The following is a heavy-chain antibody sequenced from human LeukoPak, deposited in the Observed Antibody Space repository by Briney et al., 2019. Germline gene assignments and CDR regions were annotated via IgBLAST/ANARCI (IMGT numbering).Heavy chain of an antibody. Sequence: ASVKVSCKASGYTFTSYDINWVRQATGQGLEWMGWMNPNSGNTGYAQKFQGRVTMTRSTSISTAYMELSSLRSEDTAVYYCARASYYDFWSGYFNHNYYYYGMDVWGQGTTVTVSS. CDR1: GYTFTSYD. J-gene: IGHJ6*02. D-gene: IGHD3-3*01. V-gene: IGHV1-8*01. CDR3: ARASYYDFWSGYFNHNYYYYGMDV. CDR2: MNPNSGNT.